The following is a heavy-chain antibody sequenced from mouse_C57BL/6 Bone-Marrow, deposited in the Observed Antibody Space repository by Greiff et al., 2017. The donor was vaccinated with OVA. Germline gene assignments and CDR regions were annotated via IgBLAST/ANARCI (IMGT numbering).Heavy chain of an antibody. Sequence: EVQLQESGPVLVKPGASVKMSCKASGYTFTDYYMNWVKQSHGKSLEWIGVINPYNGGTSYNQKFKGKATLTVDKSSSTAYRELNSLTSEDSAVYYCARDYYGSSYGFAYWGQGTLVTVSA. CDR3: ARDYYGSSYGFAY. CDR1: GYTFTDYY. CDR2: INPYNGGT. D-gene: IGHD1-1*01. J-gene: IGHJ3*01. V-gene: IGHV1-19*01.